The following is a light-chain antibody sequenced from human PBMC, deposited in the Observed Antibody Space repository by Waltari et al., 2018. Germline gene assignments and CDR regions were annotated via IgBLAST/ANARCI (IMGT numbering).Light chain of an antibody. CDR2: AAS. J-gene: IGKJ4*01. V-gene: IGKV1-39*01. CDR3: QQTYTTPLT. Sequence: YPSSLSASVGDRVTITCRASQSITTYLNWYQHKPGKAPKFLIYAASSLQSGVPSRFSGSGSGTDFTLTISSLQPEDFATYYCQQTYTTPLTFGGGTKVEIK. CDR1: QSITTY.